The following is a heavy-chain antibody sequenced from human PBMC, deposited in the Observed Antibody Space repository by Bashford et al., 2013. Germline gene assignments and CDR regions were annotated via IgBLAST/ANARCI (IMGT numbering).Heavy chain of an antibody. CDR3: ARDANWSPDH. V-gene: IGHV3-23*01. CDR2: ISGSGGST. J-gene: IGHJ4*02. Sequence: VRQAPGKGLEWVSAISGSGGSTYYADSVKGRFTISRDNAKNSLYLQMNSLRAEDTAVYYCARDANWSPDHWGQGTLVTVSS. D-gene: IGHD1-1*01.